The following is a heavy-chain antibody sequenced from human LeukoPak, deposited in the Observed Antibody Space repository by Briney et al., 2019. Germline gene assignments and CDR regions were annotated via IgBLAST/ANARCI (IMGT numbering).Heavy chain of an antibody. CDR3: ARIEYSSSSRCFGCDYYYDMDV. CDR2: ISGSGGST. J-gene: IGHJ6*02. CDR1: GFTFSSYA. Sequence: GGSLRLSCAASGFTFSSYAMSWVRQAPGKGLEWVSAISGSGGSTYYADSVKGRFTISRDNSKNTLYLQMNSLRAEDTAVYYCARIEYSSSSRCFGCDYYYDMDVWGQGTTVTVSS. D-gene: IGHD6-6*01. V-gene: IGHV3-23*01.